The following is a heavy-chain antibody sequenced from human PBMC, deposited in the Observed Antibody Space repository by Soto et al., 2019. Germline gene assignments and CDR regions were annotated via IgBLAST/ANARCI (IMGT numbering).Heavy chain of an antibody. CDR2: IIPILGIA. V-gene: IGHV1-69*02. D-gene: IGHD2-21*02. CDR3: AALEGVVVTGPSAFDY. CDR1: GGTFSSYT. Sequence: ASVKVSCKASGGTFSSYTISWVRQAPGQGLEWMGRIIPILGIANYAQKFQGRVTITADKSTSTAYMELSSLRSEDTAVYYCAALEGVVVTGPSAFDYWGQGTLVTVSS. J-gene: IGHJ4*02.